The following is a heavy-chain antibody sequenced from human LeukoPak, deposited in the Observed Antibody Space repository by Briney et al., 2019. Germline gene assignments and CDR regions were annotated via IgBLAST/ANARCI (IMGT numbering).Heavy chain of an antibody. D-gene: IGHD3-22*01. V-gene: IGHV4-39*01. CDR1: GGSITDDNNY. J-gene: IGHJ4*02. CDR3: ARHRYYYDKSAFSFDS. Sequence: SETLSLTCSVSGGSITDDNNYWGWIRQPPGKGLEWIGAIYYRGTTSYMPSLKSRVTISVDTSKNQFSLKLDSVTAADTSVYYCARHRYYYDKSAFSFDSWGQGTLVTVSS. CDR2: IYYRGTT.